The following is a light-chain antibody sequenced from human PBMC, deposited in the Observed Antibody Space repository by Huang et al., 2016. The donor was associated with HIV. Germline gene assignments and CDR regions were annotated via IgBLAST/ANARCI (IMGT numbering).Light chain of an antibody. V-gene: IGKV3-15*01. CDR2: SAS. J-gene: IGKJ1*01. CDR3: QHYNNWPWWT. Sequence: EVVMTQSPAILSVSPGERATLSCRASQSVTSNLDWYQQKPGQAPRLLIYSASTRATGIPARFSVSGSVTEFTLTISSLQSEDFSVYYCQHYNNWPWWTFGQGTKVEIK. CDR1: QSVTSN.